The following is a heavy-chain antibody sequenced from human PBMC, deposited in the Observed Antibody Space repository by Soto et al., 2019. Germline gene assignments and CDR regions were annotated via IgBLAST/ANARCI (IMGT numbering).Heavy chain of an antibody. CDR2: INPNSGGT. V-gene: IGHV1-2*02. CDR1: GFTFSAYY. Sequence: ASVKVSCKASGFTFSAYYIYWVRQAPGQGLEWIGWINPNSGGTNNAQMFQGRVTMTRDTSTSTVYIELSALISDDTAVYFCARSLLDEYSSSWRSAYYGMDVWGQGTTVTVSS. D-gene: IGHD2-2*01. J-gene: IGHJ6*02. CDR3: ARSLLDEYSSSWRSAYYGMDV.